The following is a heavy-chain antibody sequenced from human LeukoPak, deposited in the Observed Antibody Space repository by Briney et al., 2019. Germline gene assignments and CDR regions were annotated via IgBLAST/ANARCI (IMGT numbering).Heavy chain of an antibody. D-gene: IGHD3-10*01. CDR2: INHSGST. CDR1: GGSFSGYY. Sequence: SETLSLTCAVYGGSFSGYYWSWIRQPPGKGLEWIGEINHSGSTNYNPSLKSRVTISVDTSKNQFSLKLSSVTAADTAVYYCARHEYYYGSGRNHLDYWGQGTLVTVSS. J-gene: IGHJ4*02. CDR3: ARHEYYYGSGRNHLDY. V-gene: IGHV4-34*01.